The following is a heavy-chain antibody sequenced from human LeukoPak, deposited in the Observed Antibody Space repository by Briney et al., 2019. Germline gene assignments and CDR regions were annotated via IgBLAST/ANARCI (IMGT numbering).Heavy chain of an antibody. CDR2: INYSGST. Sequence: SETLSLTCTVSGASISNYYWSWIRQPPGKGLEWIAYINYSGSTRYNPSLKSRVTISVDTSKNQFSLKLNSVTAADTAVYYCAGSRDGYGYYYWGQGTLVTVSS. CDR1: GASISNYY. J-gene: IGHJ4*02. CDR3: AGSRDGYGYYY. D-gene: IGHD5-18*01. V-gene: IGHV4-59*01.